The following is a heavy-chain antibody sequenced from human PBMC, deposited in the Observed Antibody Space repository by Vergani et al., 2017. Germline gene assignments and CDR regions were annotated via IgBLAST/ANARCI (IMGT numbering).Heavy chain of an antibody. J-gene: IGHJ4*02. V-gene: IGHV3-7*04. CDR2: IKQDGSGK. CDR1: GFTFSSYW. CDR3: ARGEGVVTPFDY. Sequence: EVQLVESGGGLVQPGGSLRLSCAASGFTFSSYWMSWVRQAPGKGLEWVANIKQDGSGKYYVDSGKGRFTNTRDNAKNSLYLQMNSLRAEDTDVYYCARGEGVVTPFDYWGQGTLVTVSS. D-gene: IGHD4-23*01.